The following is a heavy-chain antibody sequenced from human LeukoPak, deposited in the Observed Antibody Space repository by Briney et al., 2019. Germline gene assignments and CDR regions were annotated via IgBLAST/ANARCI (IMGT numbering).Heavy chain of an antibody. CDR1: GFTFSNYA. CDR3: ARAMVVVVPAAM. Sequence: PGRSLRLSCAASGFTFSNYAMHWVRQAPGKGLEWVAVISYDGNSKYYANSVKGRFTISRDNSKNTLYLQMNSLRAGDTAVYYCARAMVVVVPAAMWGQGTLVTVSS. D-gene: IGHD2-2*01. V-gene: IGHV3-30-3*01. CDR2: ISYDGNSK. J-gene: IGHJ4*02.